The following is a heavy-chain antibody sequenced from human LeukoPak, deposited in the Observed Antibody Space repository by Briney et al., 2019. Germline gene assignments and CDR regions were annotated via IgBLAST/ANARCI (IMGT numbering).Heavy chain of an antibody. CDR2: ISGSGGST. Sequence: PGGSLRLSCAASGFTFSTHWMSWVRQAPGKGLEWVSAISGSGGSTYYADSVKGRFTISRDNSKNTLYLQMNSLRAEDTAVYYCAKEGPGGSYWDYWGQGTLVTVSS. D-gene: IGHD1-26*01. CDR1: GFTFSTHW. J-gene: IGHJ4*02. CDR3: AKEGPGGSYWDY. V-gene: IGHV3-23*01.